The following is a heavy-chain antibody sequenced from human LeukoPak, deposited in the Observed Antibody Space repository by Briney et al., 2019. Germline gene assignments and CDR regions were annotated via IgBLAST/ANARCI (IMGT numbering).Heavy chain of an antibody. D-gene: IGHD2-2*01. Sequence: PSETLSLTCTVSGDSISNYYWSWIRQPPGKGLEWLGSIYYSGSTSYNPSLKSRVTISVDTSKNQFSLKLSSVTAADTAVYYCARRYCSSTSCYYFDYWGQGTLVTVSS. CDR3: ARRYCSSTSCYYFDY. CDR1: GDSISNYY. CDR2: IYYSGST. V-gene: IGHV4-39*01. J-gene: IGHJ4*02.